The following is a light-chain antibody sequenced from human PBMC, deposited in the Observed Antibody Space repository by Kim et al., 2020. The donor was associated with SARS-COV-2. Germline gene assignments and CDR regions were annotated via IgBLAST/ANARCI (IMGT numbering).Light chain of an antibody. J-gene: IGLJ1*01. CDR3: SSYRSSATYV. CDR1: SSDVGAYNF. CDR2: DVI. V-gene: IGLV2-14*03. Sequence: GQSITISCTGTSSDVGAYNFVSWYQQYPGRAPKLMIYDVIKRPSGVSYRFSGSKSGNTASLTISGLQAEDEADYYCSSYRSSATYVFGTGTKVTVL.